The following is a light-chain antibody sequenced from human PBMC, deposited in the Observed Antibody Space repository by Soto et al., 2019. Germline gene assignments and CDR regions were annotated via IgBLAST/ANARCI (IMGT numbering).Light chain of an antibody. Sequence: QSVLTQPPSVSEAPGQRVTISCTGTSSDTGASHDVHWYQQLPGAAPNLLIYSNAIRPSGLPDLFSGSNSGISASLAITGLRAEDEADYYCQSYDSSLTSYVFGSGTKVTVL. CDR3: QSYDSSLTSYV. CDR2: SNA. J-gene: IGLJ1*01. V-gene: IGLV1-40*01. CDR1: SSDTGASHD.